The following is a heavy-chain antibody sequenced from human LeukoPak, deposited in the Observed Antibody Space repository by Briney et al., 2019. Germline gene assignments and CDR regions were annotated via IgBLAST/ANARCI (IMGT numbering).Heavy chain of an antibody. CDR2: IYTSGST. CDR3: ARELRIVDTTMLNYYYYYYMDV. V-gene: IGHV4-4*09. D-gene: IGHD5-18*01. J-gene: IGHJ6*03. Sequence: SETLSLTCTVSGGSISSYYWSWIRQPPGKGLEWIGYIYTSGSTNYNPSLKSRVTISVDTSKNQFSLKLSSVTAADTAVYYCARELRIVDTTMLNYYYYYYMDVWGKGTTVTVSS. CDR1: GGSISSYY.